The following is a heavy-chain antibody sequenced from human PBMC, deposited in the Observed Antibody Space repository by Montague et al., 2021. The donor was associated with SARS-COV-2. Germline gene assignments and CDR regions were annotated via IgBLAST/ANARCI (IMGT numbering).Heavy chain of an antibody. CDR2: IYPEDSDT. V-gene: IGHV5-51*01. J-gene: IGHJ4*02. D-gene: IGHD2-2*01. CDR3: ARQVHIYCSSTSCPFDY. Sequence: QSVAEVKTPGESLKISCEGSGYSFTSYWIAWVRQMPGEGLEWMGIIYPEDSDTRYSPSFQGHVTISADKSMNTAFLQWSSLRASDTAIYYCARQVHIYCSSTSCPFDYWGQGTLSPSPQ. CDR1: GYSFTSYW.